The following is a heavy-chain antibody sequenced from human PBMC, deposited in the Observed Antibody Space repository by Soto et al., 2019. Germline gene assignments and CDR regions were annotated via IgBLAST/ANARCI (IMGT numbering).Heavy chain of an antibody. D-gene: IGHD2-21*02. J-gene: IGHJ5*02. CDR3: ASPAGGGNSLWFEP. Sequence: PSDTLSLTCTVSGGSISSSSYYWGWIRQPPGKGLEWIGYIYYSGSTNYNPSLKSRVTISVDTSKNQFSLKLSSVTAADTAVYYCASPAGGGNSLWFEPWGQGTLVTVSS. CDR1: GGSISSSSYY. CDR2: IYYSGST. V-gene: IGHV4-61*05.